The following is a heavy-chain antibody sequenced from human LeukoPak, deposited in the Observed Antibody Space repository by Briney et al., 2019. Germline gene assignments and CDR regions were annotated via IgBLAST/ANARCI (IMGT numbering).Heavy chain of an antibody. CDR1: GFNFTGSA. D-gene: IGHD1-1*01. CDR3: TRPGMTEGYDY. J-gene: IGHJ4*02. Sequence: GGSLRLSCAASGFNFTGSAMHCVRQASGKGLEWVGRIRSKTNSYATTYAASVKGRFTISRDDSRDMAYLQMNSLKTEDTAVYYCTRPGMTEGYDYWGQGMLVIVSS. V-gene: IGHV3-73*01. CDR2: IRSKTNSYAT.